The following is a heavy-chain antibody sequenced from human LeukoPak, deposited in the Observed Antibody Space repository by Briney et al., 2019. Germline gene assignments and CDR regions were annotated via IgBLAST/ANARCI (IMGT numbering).Heavy chain of an antibody. CDR3: ERAAGDILTGYTIDY. D-gene: IGHD3-9*01. J-gene: IGHJ4*02. Sequence: SETLSLTCTVSGGSISSSSYYWGWIRQPPGKGLEWIGSIYYSGSTYYNLSLKSRVTISVDTSKNQFSLKLSSVTAADTAVYYCERAAGDILTGYTIDYWGQGTLVTVSS. CDR2: IYYSGST. V-gene: IGHV4-39*07. CDR1: GGSISSSSYY.